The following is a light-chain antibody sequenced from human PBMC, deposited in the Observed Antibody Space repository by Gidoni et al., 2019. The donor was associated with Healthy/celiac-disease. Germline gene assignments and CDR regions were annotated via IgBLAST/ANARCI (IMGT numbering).Light chain of an antibody. CDR3: QQYDNLPLT. Sequence: DIQLTQSPSSLSASVGDRLTITCQPIQDISNYLNWYQQKPGKAPKLLIYDASNLETGVPSRFSGSGSGTDFTFTISSLQPEDIATYYCQQYDNLPLTFGGGTKVEIK. V-gene: IGKV1-33*01. CDR1: QDISNY. J-gene: IGKJ4*01. CDR2: DAS.